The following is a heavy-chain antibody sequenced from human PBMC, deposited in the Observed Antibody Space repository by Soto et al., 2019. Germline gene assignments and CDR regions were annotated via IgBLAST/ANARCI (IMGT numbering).Heavy chain of an antibody. Sequence: GGSLRLSCVASGFIFSYYAMHWARQAPGKGLEWVALISPAGTNQYYADSAKGRFTISRDNSKNTLYLQMNSLRPEDTGLYYCARENSRISPRLFQHWGHGTLVTVSS. V-gene: IGHV3-30-3*01. D-gene: IGHD6-6*01. J-gene: IGHJ1*01. CDR1: GFIFSYYA. CDR2: ISPAGTNQ. CDR3: ARENSRISPRLFQH.